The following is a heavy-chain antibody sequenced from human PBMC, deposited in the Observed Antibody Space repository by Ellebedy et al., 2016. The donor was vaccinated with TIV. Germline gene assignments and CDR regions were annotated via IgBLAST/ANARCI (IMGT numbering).Heavy chain of an antibody. D-gene: IGHD1-26*01. CDR2: ISQDGSAK. J-gene: IGHJ4*02. CDR3: VRGGGWVADY. CDR1: GFTFSGFG. Sequence: GESLKISCAASGFTFSGFGIHWVRQAPGKGLQWVASISQDGSAKYYVDSVKGRFTISRDNAKNSLYLEMNSLRAEDTAVYYCVRGGGWVADYWGQGTLVTVSS. V-gene: IGHV3-7*01.